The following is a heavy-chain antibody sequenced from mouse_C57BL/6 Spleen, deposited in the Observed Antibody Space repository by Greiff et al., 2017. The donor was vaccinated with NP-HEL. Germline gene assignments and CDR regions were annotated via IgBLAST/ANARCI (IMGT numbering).Heavy chain of an antibody. Sequence: QVQLQQPGAELVMPGASVKLSCKASGYTFTSYWMHWVKQRPGQGLEWIGEIDPSDSYTNYNQKFKGKSTLTVDKSSSTAYMQLSSLTSEDSAVYYCARYGLGGYYAMDYWGQGTSVTVSS. CDR3: ARYGLGGYYAMDY. CDR2: IDPSDSYT. V-gene: IGHV1-69*01. J-gene: IGHJ4*01. D-gene: IGHD1-1*02. CDR1: GYTFTSYW.